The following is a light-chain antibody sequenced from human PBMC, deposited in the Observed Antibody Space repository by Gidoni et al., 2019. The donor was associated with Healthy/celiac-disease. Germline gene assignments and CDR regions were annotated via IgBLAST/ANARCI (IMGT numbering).Light chain of an antibody. Sequence: QSVLTQPPSVSGAPGQRVTISCTGSSSNSGAGCDVHWYQQLPGTAPKLLICGNSNRPSGVPDRFSGSKSGTAASRAITGFKAEDEANYYGQAYDSSLGGVVGGGTKLTVL. J-gene: IGLJ2*01. CDR3: QAYDSSLGGV. V-gene: IGLV1-40*01. CDR1: SSNSGAGCD. CDR2: GNS.